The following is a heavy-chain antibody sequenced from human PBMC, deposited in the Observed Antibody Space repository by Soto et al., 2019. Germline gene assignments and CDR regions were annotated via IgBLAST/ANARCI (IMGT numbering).Heavy chain of an antibody. CDR3: ARRKRYCSSTSCYTFPFDI. D-gene: IGHD2-2*02. J-gene: IGHJ3*02. CDR1: GVSFSGYY. Sequence: SETLSLTCAVYGVSFSGYYWSWIRQPPGKGLEWIGEINHSGSTNYNPSLKSRVTISVDTSKNQFSLKLSSVTAADTAVYYCARRKRYCSSTSCYTFPFDIWGQGTMVTVSS. V-gene: IGHV4-34*01. CDR2: INHSGST.